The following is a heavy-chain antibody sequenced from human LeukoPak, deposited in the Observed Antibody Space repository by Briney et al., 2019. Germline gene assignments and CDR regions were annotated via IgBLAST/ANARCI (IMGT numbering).Heavy chain of an antibody. CDR2: SSDSGGT. V-gene: IGHV4-34*01. Sequence: PSETLSLTCAVYGGSLNGHYWSWIRQPPWKGLEWIGESSDSGGTKFNPSLKSRVTISADTSKNQFSLTLRSVTAADTAVYYCARLDELIQERWYFDTWGRGTLVTVSP. CDR3: ARLDELIQERWYFDT. J-gene: IGHJ2*01. CDR1: GGSLNGHY. D-gene: IGHD5-18*01.